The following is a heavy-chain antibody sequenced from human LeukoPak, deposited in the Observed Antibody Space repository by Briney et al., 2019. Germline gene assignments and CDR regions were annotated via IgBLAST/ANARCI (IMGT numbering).Heavy chain of an antibody. CDR2: IKQDGSEK. Sequence: GGSLRLSCEASGFTLGGYWMSWVGQAQGGGLEWVANIKQDGSEKYYVDSVKGRFTISRDNAKNSLYLQMNSLRAEDTAVYYCARGDSGPDYWGQGTLVTVSS. CDR3: ARGDSGPDY. CDR1: GFTLGGYW. J-gene: IGHJ4*02. D-gene: IGHD6-19*01. V-gene: IGHV3-7*01.